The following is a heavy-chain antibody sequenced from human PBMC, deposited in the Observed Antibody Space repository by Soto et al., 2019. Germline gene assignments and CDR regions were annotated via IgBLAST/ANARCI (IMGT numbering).Heavy chain of an antibody. D-gene: IGHD5-18*01. Sequence: EVQLLESGGGLVPPGGFLRLSCEASGNTFSNYAMTWVRQAPGKGLEWVAGISGSGGSTYYAGSVKGRFTISRENYKNTLFMHMNSLRAEDTAIYYCAKAPASSLTASRPFDEWGQGTLVTVSS. CDR1: GNTFSNYA. V-gene: IGHV3-23*01. CDR3: AKAPASSLTASRPFDE. J-gene: IGHJ4*02. CDR2: ISGSGGST.